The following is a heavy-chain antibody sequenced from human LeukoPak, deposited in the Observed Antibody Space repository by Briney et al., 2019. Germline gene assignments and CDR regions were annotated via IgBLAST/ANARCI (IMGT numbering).Heavy chain of an antibody. CDR3: ARSWELLSGPPHY. J-gene: IGHJ4*02. CDR1: GYTFTSNY. V-gene: IGHV1-46*01. D-gene: IGHD1-26*01. CDR2: INPSGGST. Sequence: VASVKVSCKASGYTFTSNYMHWLRQAPGQGLEWMGVINPSGGSTIYAQKFQGRVTMTRDMSTSTVYMELSSLRSEDTAVYYCARSWELLSGPPHYWGQGTLVTVSS.